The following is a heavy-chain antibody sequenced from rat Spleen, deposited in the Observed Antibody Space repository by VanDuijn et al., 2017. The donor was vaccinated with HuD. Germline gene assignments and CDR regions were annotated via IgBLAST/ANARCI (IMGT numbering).Heavy chain of an antibody. Sequence: VQLKESGPGLVQPSQTLSLTCSVTGYSITSNYWGWIRKFPGNKMEWIGHISYSGSTSYNPSLKSRISITRDTSKNQFFLQVNSVTTEDTATYYCAACYDGTYYYFDYWGQGVMVTVSS. CDR2: ISYSGST. CDR3: AACYDGTYYYFDY. D-gene: IGHD1-12*02. J-gene: IGHJ2*01. V-gene: IGHV3-1*01. CDR1: GYSITSNY.